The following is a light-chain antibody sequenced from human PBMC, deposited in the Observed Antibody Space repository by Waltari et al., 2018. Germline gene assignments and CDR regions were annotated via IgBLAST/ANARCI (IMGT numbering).Light chain of an antibody. CDR3: CSYAGSNYFYV. CDR2: EVN. V-gene: IGLV2-8*01. CDR1: RNDVVGYTF. Sequence: QSALTQPPSASGSPGQSVTIPCAGTRNDVVGYTFFSWYQQHPGKAPKLMIFEVNQRPSGVPDRFSGSKSGNTASLTVSGLQAEDEADYYCCSYAGSNYFYVFGTGTKVTVL. J-gene: IGLJ1*01.